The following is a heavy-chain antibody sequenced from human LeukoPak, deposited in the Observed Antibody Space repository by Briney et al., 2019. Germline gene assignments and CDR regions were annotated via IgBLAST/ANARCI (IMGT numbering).Heavy chain of an antibody. D-gene: IGHD3-10*02. CDR1: GFTFSSYA. CDR3: AELGITMIGGV. CDR2: IKEDGSEK. V-gene: IGHV3-7*01. J-gene: IGHJ6*04. Sequence: AGGSLRLSCAASGFTFSSYAMSWVRQAPGKGLEWVADIKEDGSEKSYVDSVKGRFTISRDNAKNSLYLQMNSLRAEDTAVYYCAELGITMIGGVWGKGTTVTISS.